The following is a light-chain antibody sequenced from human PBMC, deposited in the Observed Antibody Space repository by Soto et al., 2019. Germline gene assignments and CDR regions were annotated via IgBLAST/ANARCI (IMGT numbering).Light chain of an antibody. CDR1: QNFGNTF. V-gene: IGKV3-20*01. CDR3: QQYGSSPYT. Sequence: ETVLTQSPGTLSLSPGERATLSCRASQNFGNTFLAWYQQKPGQAPRLLIYGASSRATGIPDRFSGSGSETXFTLTISSLEPEDFAVYYCQQYGSSPYTFGQGTKLEIK. CDR2: GAS. J-gene: IGKJ2*01.